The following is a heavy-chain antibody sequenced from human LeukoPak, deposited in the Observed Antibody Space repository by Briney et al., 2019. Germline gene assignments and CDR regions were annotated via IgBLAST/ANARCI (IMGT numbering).Heavy chain of an antibody. Sequence: SETLSLTCTVSGGSISSSSYCWGWVRHPPGKGLEWIGSIYYSGSTYYNPSLKSRASISVGASKNQFSMRLSSVTAADTAVYYCAIQTGVHTPLGYFDLWGRGTLVTASS. CDR3: AIQTGVHTPLGYFDL. CDR1: GGSISSSSYC. CDR2: IYYSGST. V-gene: IGHV4-39*07. D-gene: IGHD1-1*01. J-gene: IGHJ2*01.